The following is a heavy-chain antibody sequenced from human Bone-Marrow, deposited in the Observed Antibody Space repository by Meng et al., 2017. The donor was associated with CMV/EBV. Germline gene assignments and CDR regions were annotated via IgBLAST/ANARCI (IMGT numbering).Heavy chain of an antibody. D-gene: IGHD6-19*01. Sequence: GESLKISCAASGFLFFNYAMHWVRQAPGKGLEWVAFIRYDGTNTYYADSVKGRFTISRDKSKSTLYLQMDSLRPEDTAVYYCAKDPERFSSGFDYWGQGTLVTVSS. V-gene: IGHV3-30*02. J-gene: IGHJ4*02. CDR2: IRYDGTNT. CDR1: GFLFFNYA. CDR3: AKDPERFSSGFDY.